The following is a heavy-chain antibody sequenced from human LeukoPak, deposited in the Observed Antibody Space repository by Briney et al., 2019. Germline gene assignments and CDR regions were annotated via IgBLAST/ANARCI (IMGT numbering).Heavy chain of an antibody. CDR1: GFTFSSYA. V-gene: IGHV3-48*04. Sequence: GGSLRLSCAASGFTFSSYAMSWVRQAPGKGLEWVSSISSGGSSIYYADSVKGRFTISRDNAKDSLYLQMNSLRAEDTAVYYCAREGYSYGYRYYYGMDVWGQGTTVTVSS. CDR3: AREGYSYGYRYYYGMDV. D-gene: IGHD5-18*01. CDR2: ISSGGSSI. J-gene: IGHJ6*02.